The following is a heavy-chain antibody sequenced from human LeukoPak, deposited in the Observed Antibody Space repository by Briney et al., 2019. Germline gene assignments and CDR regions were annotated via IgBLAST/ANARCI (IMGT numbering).Heavy chain of an antibody. CDR3: ARSNQLLLKYYYMDV. J-gene: IGHJ6*03. CDR2: IYYSGST. V-gene: IGHV4-59*01. CDR1: GGSISSYY. Sequence: PSETLSLTCTVSGGSISSYYWSWIRQPPGKGLEWIGYIYYSGSTNYNPSLKSRVTISVDTSKNQFSLKLSSVTAADTAVYYCARSNQLLLKYYYMDVWGKGTRSPSP. D-gene: IGHD2-2*01.